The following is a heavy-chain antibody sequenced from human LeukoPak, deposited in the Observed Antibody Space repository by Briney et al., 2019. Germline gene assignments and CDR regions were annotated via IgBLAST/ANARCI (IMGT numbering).Heavy chain of an antibody. CDR3: ARGDIAAAGTGYYYYGMDV. CDR1: GGSISSGGYS. D-gene: IGHD6-13*01. Sequence: SETLSLTCAVSGGSISSGGYSWSWIRQPPGKGLEWIGYIYHSGSTYYHPSLKSRVTISVDRSKNQFSLKLSSVTAADTAVYYCARGDIAAAGTGYYYYGMDVWGQGTTVTVSS. CDR2: IYHSGST. V-gene: IGHV4-30-2*01. J-gene: IGHJ6*02.